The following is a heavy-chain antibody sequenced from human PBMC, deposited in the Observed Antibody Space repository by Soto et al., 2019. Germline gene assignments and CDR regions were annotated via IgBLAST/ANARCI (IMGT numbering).Heavy chain of an antibody. CDR2: INGGNGNT. CDR3: ARDGSSGTYYY. J-gene: IGHJ4*02. D-gene: IGHD1-26*01. CDR1: GYTFTSYS. Sequence: QVQLVQSGAEVKKPGASVKVSCKASGYTFTSYSRHWVRQAPGQGLEWMGWINGGNGNTKYSQKFQGRVTITRDTSASTAYMELSSLRSEDTAVYYCARDGSSGTYYYWGQGTLLTVSS. V-gene: IGHV1-3*01.